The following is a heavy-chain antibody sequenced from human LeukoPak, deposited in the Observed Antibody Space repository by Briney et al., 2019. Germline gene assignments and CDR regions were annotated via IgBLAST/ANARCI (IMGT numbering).Heavy chain of an antibody. CDR3: ARDLDGYSSLNYFDY. D-gene: IGHD6-19*01. V-gene: IGHV3-11*06. Sequence: PGGSLRLSCAASGFIFSDYYMSWIRQAPGKGLEWVSYISSSSSYTNYADSVKGRFTISRDNAKNSLYLQMNSLRAEDTAVYYCARDLDGYSSLNYFDYWGQGTLVTVSS. CDR2: ISSSSSYT. J-gene: IGHJ4*02. CDR1: GFIFSDYY.